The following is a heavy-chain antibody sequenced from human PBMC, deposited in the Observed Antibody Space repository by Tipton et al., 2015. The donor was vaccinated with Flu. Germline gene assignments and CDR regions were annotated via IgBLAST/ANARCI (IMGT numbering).Heavy chain of an antibody. Sequence: QVQLVQSGGGLVQPGRSLRLSCAASGFSFSSYGMHWVRQAPGKGLEWVAVIWYDGSNKYYADSVKGRFTISRDNSKNTLYLQMNSLRAEDTAVYYCARGVYSSGWYPFFDYWGQGTLVTVSS. CDR1: GFSFSSYG. CDR3: ARGVYSSGWYPFFDY. D-gene: IGHD6-19*01. V-gene: IGHV3-33*01. CDR2: IWYDGSNK. J-gene: IGHJ4*02.